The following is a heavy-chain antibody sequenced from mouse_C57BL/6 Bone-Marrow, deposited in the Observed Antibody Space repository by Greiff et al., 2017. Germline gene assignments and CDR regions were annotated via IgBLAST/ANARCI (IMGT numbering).Heavy chain of an antibody. CDR2: IFPGSGST. J-gene: IGHJ3*01. CDR3: ARSVVAQAIAY. D-gene: IGHD1-1*01. V-gene: IGHV1-75*01. Sequence: QVQLQQSGPELAKPGASVKISCKASGYTFTDYYINWVKQRPGQGLEWIGWIFPGSGSTKYNEKFKDKATFTVDKSSSTAYMLLSSLTSEDSAVYLSARSVVAQAIAYWGQGTLVTVSA. CDR1: GYTFTDYY.